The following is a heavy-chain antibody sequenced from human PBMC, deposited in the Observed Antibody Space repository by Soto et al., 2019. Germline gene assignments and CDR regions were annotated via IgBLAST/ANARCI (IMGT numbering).Heavy chain of an antibody. CDR1: GFTFDDYA. V-gene: IGHV3-9*01. D-gene: IGHD2-15*01. J-gene: IGHJ4*02. CDR3: ANAVAAWGYFHY. CDR2: ISWNSGSI. Sequence: EVQLVESGGGLVQPGRSLRLSCAASGFTFDDYAMHWVRQAPGKGLEWVSGISWNSGSIGYADSVKGRFTISRDNAKNSLYLQMNSLRAEDTALYYCANAVAAWGYFHYWGQGTLVTVSS.